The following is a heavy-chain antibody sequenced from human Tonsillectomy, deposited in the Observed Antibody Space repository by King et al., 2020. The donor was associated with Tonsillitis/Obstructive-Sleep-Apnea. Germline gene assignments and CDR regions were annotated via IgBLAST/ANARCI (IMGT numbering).Heavy chain of an antibody. Sequence: VQLVESGAEVKKPGASVKVSCKASGYTFTNYYMHWVRQAPGQGLEWMGWINPNSGGTNYAQKFQGRVTMTRDTSISTAYMELSSLRSDDTAVYYCARGEGDYGNYNACDDGGQGTLVT. CDR1: GYTFTNYY. CDR3: ARGEGDYGNYNACDD. J-gene: IGHJ4*02. D-gene: IGHD4-11*01. V-gene: IGHV1-2*02. CDR2: INPNSGGT.